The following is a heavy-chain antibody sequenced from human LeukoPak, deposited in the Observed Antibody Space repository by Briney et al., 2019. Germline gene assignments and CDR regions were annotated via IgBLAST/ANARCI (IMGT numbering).Heavy chain of an antibody. CDR3: ATVPPYYYYMDV. V-gene: IGHV4-59*01. CDR1: GGSISSYY. Sequence: PSETLSLTCTVSGGSISSYYWSWIRQPPGKGLEWIGYIYYSGSTNYNPSLKSRVTISVDTSKNQFSLKLSSVTAADTAVYYCATVPPYYYYMDVWGKGTTVTVSS. J-gene: IGHJ6*03. CDR2: IYYSGST.